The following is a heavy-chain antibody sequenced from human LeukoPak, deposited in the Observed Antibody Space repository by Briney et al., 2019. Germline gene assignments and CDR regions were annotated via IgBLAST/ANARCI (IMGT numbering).Heavy chain of an antibody. V-gene: IGHV3-30*04. CDR2: ISNDGNNK. Sequence: PGGSLRLSCAASGFSFNSYPMHWVRQAPGKGLEWVPVISNDGNNKYYADSVKGRFTISRDNSNNTLSLQMNGLRVEDTAVYYCARPDDSESFYRANHYWGRGTLVTVS. CDR3: ARPDDSESFYRANHY. J-gene: IGHJ4*02. D-gene: IGHD3-10*01. CDR1: GFSFNSYP.